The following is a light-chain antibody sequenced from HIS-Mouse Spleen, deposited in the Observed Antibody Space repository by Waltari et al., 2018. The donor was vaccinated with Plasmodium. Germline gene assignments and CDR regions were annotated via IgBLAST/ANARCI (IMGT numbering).Light chain of an antibody. Sequence: ELVLTQSPHFQSATPYSKCTIPCRASHSIGSSLHWYQQTPDQSPKRLIKYASQSFSGVPSRFSGSGSGTDLTITINSLEAEDAATYYCHQSSSLPTFGQGTKVEIK. CDR3: HQSSSLPT. V-gene: IGKV6-21*01. CDR2: YAS. J-gene: IGKJ1*01. CDR1: HSIGSS.